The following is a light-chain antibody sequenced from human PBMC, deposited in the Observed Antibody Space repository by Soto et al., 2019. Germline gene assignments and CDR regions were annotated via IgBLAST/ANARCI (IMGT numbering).Light chain of an antibody. CDR3: QQYKRVSILT. Sequence: EIVLTQSPGTLSLSPGERSTLACMASQSVSSSYLAWYQQKPGQAPXLXXYGASSRATGIPDRFSGSVCATDYILTIGGLQTQDFATYDGQQYKRVSILTFSGGTKVVIK. V-gene: IGKV3-20*01. J-gene: IGKJ4*01. CDR2: GAS. CDR1: QSVSSSY.